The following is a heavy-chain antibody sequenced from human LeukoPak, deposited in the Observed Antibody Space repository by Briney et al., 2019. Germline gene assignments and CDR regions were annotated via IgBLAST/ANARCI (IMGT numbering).Heavy chain of an antibody. CDR3: APSGGSHEYFQH. J-gene: IGHJ1*01. V-gene: IGHV3-30*02. CDR1: GFTFSSYG. Sequence: GGFLRLSCAASGFTFSSYGMHWVRQAPGKGLEWVAFIRYDGSNKYYADSVKGRFTISRDDSKNTLYLQMNSLRAEDTAVYYCAPSGGSHEYFQHWGQGTLVTVSS. D-gene: IGHD3-10*01. CDR2: IRYDGSNK.